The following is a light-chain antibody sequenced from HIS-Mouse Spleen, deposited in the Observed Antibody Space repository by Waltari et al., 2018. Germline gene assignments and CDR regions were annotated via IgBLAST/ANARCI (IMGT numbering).Light chain of an antibody. V-gene: IGLV1-47*01. CDR2: RNN. J-gene: IGLJ2*01. CDR1: SSNIGSNY. Sequence: QSVLTQPPSASGTPGQRVTISCSGSSSNIGSNYVYWYQQLPGTAPKLLIYRNNARPSGVTAEFSGSKSGTSASLAISGLRSEDEADYYCAAWDDSLSGPVFGGGTKLTVL. CDR3: AAWDDSLSGPV.